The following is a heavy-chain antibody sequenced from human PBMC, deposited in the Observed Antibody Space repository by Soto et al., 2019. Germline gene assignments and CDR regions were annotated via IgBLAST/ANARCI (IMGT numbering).Heavy chain of an antibody. CDR2: ISGSGGST. D-gene: IGHD2-15*01. CDR1: GFTFSSYA. J-gene: IGHJ4*02. Sequence: GGSLRLSCAASGFTFSSYAMSWVRQAPGKGLEWVSAISGSGGSTYYADSVKGRFTISRDNSKNTLYLQMNSLRAEDTAVYYCATPPPYCSGGSCYSSRSRIQNYWGQGTLVTVSS. CDR3: ATPPPYCSGGSCYSSRSRIQNY. V-gene: IGHV3-23*01.